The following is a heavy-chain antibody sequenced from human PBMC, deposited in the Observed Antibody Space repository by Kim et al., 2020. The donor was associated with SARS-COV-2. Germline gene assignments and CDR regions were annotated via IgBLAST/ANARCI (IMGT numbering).Heavy chain of an antibody. CDR1: GFTFTYAW. V-gene: IGHV3-15*01. CDR2: LKSKASGETT. CDR3: AKVTDVSSLALDY. D-gene: IGHD6-13*01. J-gene: IGHJ4*01. Sequence: GGSLRLSCAASGFTFTYAWMTWVRQAPGKGLEWVGRLKSKASGETTDYAAPVNGRFSISRDDSKNTLYLHMHSLKTEDTGVYHCAKVTDVSSLALDYWG.